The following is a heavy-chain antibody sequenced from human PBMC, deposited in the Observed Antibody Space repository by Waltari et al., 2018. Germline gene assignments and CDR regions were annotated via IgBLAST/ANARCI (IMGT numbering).Heavy chain of an antibody. Sequence: QVQLVESGGGVVQPGRSLRLSCAASGFTFSSYAMHWVRQAPGKGLEWVAVISYDGSNKYYSDSVKCRFTISRDNSKNTLYLQMNSLRAEDTAVYYCAKVMVQGVIRGAFDIWGQGTMVTVSS. CDR3: AKVMVQGVIRGAFDI. CDR1: GFTFSSYA. V-gene: IGHV3-30-3*01. D-gene: IGHD3-10*01. CDR2: ISYDGSNK. J-gene: IGHJ3*02.